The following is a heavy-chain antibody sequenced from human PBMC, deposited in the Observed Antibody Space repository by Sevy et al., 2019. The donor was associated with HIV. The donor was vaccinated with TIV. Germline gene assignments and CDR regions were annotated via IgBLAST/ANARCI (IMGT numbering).Heavy chain of an antibody. CDR1: GGTLKNFA. CDR2: AIPVSGAS. J-gene: IGHJ3*02. CDR3: AAKFDTTGYYRGFDI. D-gene: IGHD3-22*01. V-gene: IGHV1-69*13. Sequence: ASVKISCKASGGTLKNFAVNWVRLAPGQGLEWMGRAIPVSGASNYIPKYRGRITLTADESTGTAYMELRRLRSDDTAVYYCAAKFDTTGYYRGFDIWGQGTRVTVSS.